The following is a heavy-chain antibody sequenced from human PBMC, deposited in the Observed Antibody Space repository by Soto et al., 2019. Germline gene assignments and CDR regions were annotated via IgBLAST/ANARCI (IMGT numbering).Heavy chain of an antibody. D-gene: IGHD2-15*01. CDR2: IYYSGST. CDR1: GGSVSSGSYY. V-gene: IGHV4-61*01. Sequence: PSETLSLTCTVSGGSVSSGSYYWSWIRQPPGKGLEWIGYIYYSGSTNYNPSLKSRVTMSVDTSKNQFSLKLSSVTAADTAVYYCARVVVAATRWFDPWGQGTLVTVSS. J-gene: IGHJ5*02. CDR3: ARVVVAATRWFDP.